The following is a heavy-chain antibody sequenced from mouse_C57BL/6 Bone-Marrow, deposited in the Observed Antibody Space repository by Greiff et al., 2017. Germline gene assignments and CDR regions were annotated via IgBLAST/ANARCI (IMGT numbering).Heavy chain of an antibody. J-gene: IGHJ4*01. CDR2: INPNNGGT. Sequence: EVQLQQSGPELVKPGASVKIPCKASGYTFTDYNMDWVKQSNGKSLEWIGDINPNNGGTIYNQKFKGKATLTVDKSSSTAYMELRSLTSEDTAVYYCTRSPLYAMDYWGQGTSVTVSS. CDR1: GYTFTDYN. CDR3: TRSPLYAMDY. V-gene: IGHV1-18*01.